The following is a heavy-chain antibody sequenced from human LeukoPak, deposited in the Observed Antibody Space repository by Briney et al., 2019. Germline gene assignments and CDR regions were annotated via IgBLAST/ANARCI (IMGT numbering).Heavy chain of an antibody. CDR3: ARTVVVVIKPYFDY. CDR2: IYYSGST. D-gene: IGHD3-22*01. V-gene: IGHV4-39*01. Sequence: SETLSLTCTVSGGSISSSSYYWGWIRQPPGKGLEWIGSIYYSGSTYYNPSLKSRVTISVDTSKNQFSLKLSSVTAADTAVYYCARTVVVVIKPYFDYWGQGTLVTVSS. CDR1: GGSISSSSYY. J-gene: IGHJ4*02.